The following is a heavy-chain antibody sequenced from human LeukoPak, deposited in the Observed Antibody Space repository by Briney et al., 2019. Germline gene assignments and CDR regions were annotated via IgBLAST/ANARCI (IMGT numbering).Heavy chain of an antibody. CDR1: GFAFSSYY. V-gene: IGHV3-21*01. J-gene: IGHJ4*02. CDR2: ISSFSSNI. CDR3: ARYYYDSSGYTTFDY. D-gene: IGHD3-22*01. Sequence: GGSLRLSCAASGFAFSSYYTNWVRQAPGKGLEWVSSISSFSSNIYYADSVKGRFTISRDNAKNSLYLQMNSLRAEDAAVYYCARYYYDSSGYTTFDYWGQGTLVTVSS.